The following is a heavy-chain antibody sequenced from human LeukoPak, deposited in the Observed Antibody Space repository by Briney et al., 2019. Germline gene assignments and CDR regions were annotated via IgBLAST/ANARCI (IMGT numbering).Heavy chain of an antibody. D-gene: IGHD4-17*01. J-gene: IGHJ4*02. CDR1: GFTFDDYA. CDR3: AKDTYYGDFTAFDY. CDR2: ISWNSGSI. V-gene: IGHV3-9*01. Sequence: PGRSLRLSCAASGFTFDDYAMHWVRQAPGKGLEWVSGISWNSGSIGYADSVKGRFTISRDDAKNSLYLQMNSLRAEDTALYYCAKDTYYGDFTAFDYWGQGTLVTVSS.